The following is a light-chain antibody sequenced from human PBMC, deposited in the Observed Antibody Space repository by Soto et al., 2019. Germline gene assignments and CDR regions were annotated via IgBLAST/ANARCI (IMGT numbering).Light chain of an antibody. CDR1: QTISSY. CDR3: QQRSNWPPIT. Sequence: IQMTQSPASLSASVGDRVTVTCRASQTISSYLNWYQKKPGKAPTLLIYAASTLQSGVPSRFSGSRSGTDFTLTISSLEPEDFAVYYCQQRSNWPPITFGQRTRLAIK. CDR2: AAS. V-gene: IGKV1-39*01. J-gene: IGKJ5*01.